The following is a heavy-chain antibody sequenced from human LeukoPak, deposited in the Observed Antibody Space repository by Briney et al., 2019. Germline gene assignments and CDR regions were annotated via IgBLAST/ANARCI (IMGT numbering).Heavy chain of an antibody. CDR3: AKQFGVPDAFDI. Sequence: GGSLRLSCATSGFTFSSYGMLWVREAPGKELEWVAFIRYDGSNKYYADSVKGRFTISRDNSKNTLYLQMSSLRAEDTAVYYCAKQFGVPDAFDIWGQGTMVTVSS. D-gene: IGHD3-10*01. CDR2: IRYDGSNK. V-gene: IGHV3-30*02. CDR1: GFTFSSYG. J-gene: IGHJ3*02.